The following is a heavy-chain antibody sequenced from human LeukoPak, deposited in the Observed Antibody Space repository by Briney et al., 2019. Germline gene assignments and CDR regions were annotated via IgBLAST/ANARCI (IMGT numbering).Heavy chain of an antibody. CDR1: GLTFSTYG. CDR2: ISGSGDTT. Sequence: GGSLRLTCAASGLTFSTYGMTWVRLVPGKGLEWVSGISGSGDTTYYADSVKGRFTISRDNSKSTLFLQMNSLRVEDTAIYYCAKDRGYWGQGTLVTVSS. V-gene: IGHV3-23*01. CDR3: AKDRGY. J-gene: IGHJ4*02.